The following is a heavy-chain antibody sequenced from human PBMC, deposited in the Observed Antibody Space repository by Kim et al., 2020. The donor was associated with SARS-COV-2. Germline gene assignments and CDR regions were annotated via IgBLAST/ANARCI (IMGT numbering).Heavy chain of an antibody. D-gene: IGHD2-2*01. CDR3: ARVNCRYCSSTSSFFDY. J-gene: IGHJ4*02. V-gene: IGHV1-18*01. Sequence: ASVKVSCKASGYTFTSYGISWVRQAPGQGLEWMGWISAYNGNTNYAQKLQGRVTMTTDTSTSTAYMELRSLRSDDTAVYYCARVNCRYCSSTSSFFDYWGQGTLVTVSS. CDR1: GYTFTSYG. CDR2: ISAYNGNT.